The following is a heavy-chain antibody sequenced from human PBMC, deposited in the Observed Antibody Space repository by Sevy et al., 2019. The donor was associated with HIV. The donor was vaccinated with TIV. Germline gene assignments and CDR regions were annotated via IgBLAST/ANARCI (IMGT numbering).Heavy chain of an antibody. CDR3: VGQRGDTVVLPDVLPDYGMDV. CDR2: INGDGSIT. Sequence: GGSLRLSCAASGLTFSSYWMHWVRQAPGKGLVWVSRINGDGSITSYADSVKGRFTISRDNAKNTLYLQMNSLRAEDTAVYYCVGQRGDTVVLPDVLPDYGMDVWGQGTTVTVSS. J-gene: IGHJ6*02. CDR1: GLTFSSYW. D-gene: IGHD2-2*01. V-gene: IGHV3-74*01.